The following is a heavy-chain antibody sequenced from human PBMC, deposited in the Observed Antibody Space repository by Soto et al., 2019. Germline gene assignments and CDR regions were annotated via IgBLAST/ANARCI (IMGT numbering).Heavy chain of an antibody. V-gene: IGHV4-30-2*01. CDR2: FYHSGST. Sequence: QLQLQESGSGLVKPSQTLSLTCAVSGGSISSGGFSWSWIRQPPGKGLEWIGYFYHSGSTYYNPSLKSRVTISVDRSDNQFSLKLSSVTAADTAVYYCARGLLLITFGGTGWFDPWGQGTLVTVSS. D-gene: IGHD3-16*01. CDR3: ARGLLLITFGGTGWFDP. CDR1: GGSISSGGFS. J-gene: IGHJ5*02.